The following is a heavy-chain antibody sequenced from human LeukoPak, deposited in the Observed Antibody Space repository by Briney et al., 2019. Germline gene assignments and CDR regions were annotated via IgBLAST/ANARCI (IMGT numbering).Heavy chain of an antibody. Sequence: GGSLRLSCAAFGFTFSSYSMNWVRQAPGKGLEWVSSIGSSSSYIYYTDSVKGRFTISRDNAKNSLYLQMNSLRAEDTAVYYCARDRFGGADYYYGMDVWGQGTTVTVSS. D-gene: IGHD3-16*01. CDR1: GFTFSSYS. J-gene: IGHJ6*02. CDR3: ARDRFGGADYYYGMDV. V-gene: IGHV3-21*01. CDR2: IGSSSSYI.